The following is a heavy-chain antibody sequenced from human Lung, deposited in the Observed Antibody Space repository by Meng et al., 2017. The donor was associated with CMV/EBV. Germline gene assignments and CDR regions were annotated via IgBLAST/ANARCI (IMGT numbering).Heavy chain of an antibody. CDR2: ISISGSI. D-gene: IGHD3-3*01. J-gene: IGHJ4*02. V-gene: IGHV4-61*02. Sequence: QVHREDSGPGPVWPSRTHSYTCPFSGGYISSCRHYWSSTRQPAGTGLEWIGRISISGSIIYNPSLKSRVTISVDPPKNQFSLKLSSVTAADTAVYYCAAGRRGLITIFGAIDSWGQGPLVTVSS. CDR3: AAGRRGLITIFGAIDS. CDR1: GGYISSCRHY.